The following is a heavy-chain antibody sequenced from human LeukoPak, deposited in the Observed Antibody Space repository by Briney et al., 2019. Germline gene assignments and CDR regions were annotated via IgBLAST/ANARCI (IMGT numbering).Heavy chain of an antibody. CDR3: ARGHSPVTTKVSYFQH. CDR1: GGSFSGYY. J-gene: IGHJ1*01. V-gene: IGHV4-34*01. D-gene: IGHD4-17*01. CDR2: INHSGST. Sequence: SETLSLTCAVYGGSFSGYYWSWIRQPPGKGLEWSGEINHSGSTNYNPSLKSRVTILVDTSKNQFSLKLNSVTGADTAVYYCARGHSPVTTKVSYFQHWGQGTLVTVSS.